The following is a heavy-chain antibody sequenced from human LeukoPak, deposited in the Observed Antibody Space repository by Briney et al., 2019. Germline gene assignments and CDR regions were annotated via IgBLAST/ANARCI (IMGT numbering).Heavy chain of an antibody. Sequence: GGSLRLSCAASGFTLSSYSMNWVRQAPGKGLEWVASSSRTGDYIYYADSMKGRFTISRDNAKNSLYLQMNSLRAEDTAVYYCAKDPANFYYDSSGYIDYWGQGTLVTVSS. CDR1: GFTLSSYS. CDR2: SSRTGDYI. J-gene: IGHJ4*02. V-gene: IGHV3-21*04. CDR3: AKDPANFYYDSSGYIDY. D-gene: IGHD3-22*01.